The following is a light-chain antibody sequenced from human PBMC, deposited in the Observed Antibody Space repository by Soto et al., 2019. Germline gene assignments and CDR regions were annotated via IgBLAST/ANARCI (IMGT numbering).Light chain of an antibody. CDR2: GAS. Sequence: EIVMTQSPATLSVSPGERATLSCRASQYISNLLAWYQQKPGQAPRLLIYGASTRATGIPARFSGSGSGTVFTLTINNVAPEDSAIYYCQQRSSWPLTFGGGTKVDIK. CDR1: QYISNL. CDR3: QQRSSWPLT. J-gene: IGKJ4*01. V-gene: IGKV3-11*01.